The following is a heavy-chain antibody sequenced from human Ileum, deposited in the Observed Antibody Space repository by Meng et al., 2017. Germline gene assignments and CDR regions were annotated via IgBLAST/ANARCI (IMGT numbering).Heavy chain of an antibody. CDR1: GDSISSSNW. CDR2: IFHTGST. J-gene: IGHJ4*02. Sequence: AQLPGAVPGVWEPSGTLTLTCVVSGDSISSSNWWKWVRQPPGKGLEWIGEIFHTGSTNYNPSLKSRVTISADKSKNQFSLNLSSVTAADTAVYYCATNKNKKIDYWGQGTLVTVSS. V-gene: IGHV4-4*02. CDR3: ATNKNKKIDY. D-gene: IGHD2/OR15-2a*01.